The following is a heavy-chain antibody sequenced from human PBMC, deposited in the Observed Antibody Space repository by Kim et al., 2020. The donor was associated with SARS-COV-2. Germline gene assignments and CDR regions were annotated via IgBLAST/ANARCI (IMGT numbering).Heavy chain of an antibody. D-gene: IGHD3-16*01. CDR3: ARGQLGVADDY. J-gene: IGHJ4*02. Sequence: SYAQKFQGRVTMNRDTSTSTVYMELSSLRSEDTAVYYCARGQLGVADDYWGQGTLVTVSS. V-gene: IGHV1-46*01.